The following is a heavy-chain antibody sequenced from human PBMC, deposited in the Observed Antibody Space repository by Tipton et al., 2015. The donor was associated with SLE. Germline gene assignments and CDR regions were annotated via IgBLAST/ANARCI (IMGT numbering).Heavy chain of an antibody. V-gene: IGHV3-48*01. J-gene: IGHJ6*02. CDR2: ISSSSSTI. D-gene: IGHD5-24*01. Sequence: GSLRLSCAASGFTFSSYAMSWVRQAPGKGLEWVSYISSSSSTIYYADSVKGRFTISRDNSKNTLYLQMNSLRAEDTAVYYCARDREDYGMDVWGQGTTVTVSS. CDR3: ARDREDYGMDV. CDR1: GFTFSSYA.